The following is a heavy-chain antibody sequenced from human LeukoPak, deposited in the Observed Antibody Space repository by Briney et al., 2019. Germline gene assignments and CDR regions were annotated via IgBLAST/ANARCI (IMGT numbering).Heavy chain of an antibody. V-gene: IGHV3-11*04. Sequence: GGSLRLSCAASGFTFSDYYMSWIRQAPGKGLEWVSYISSSSSTIYYADSVKGRFTISRDNAKNSLYLQMNSLRAEDTAVYYCARDYDILIIDYWGQGTLVTVSS. D-gene: IGHD3-9*01. CDR2: ISSSSSTI. J-gene: IGHJ4*02. CDR3: ARDYDILIIDY. CDR1: GFTFSDYY.